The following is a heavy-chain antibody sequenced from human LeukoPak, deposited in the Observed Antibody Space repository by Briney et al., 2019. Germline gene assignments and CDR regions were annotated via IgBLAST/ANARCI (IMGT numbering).Heavy chain of an antibody. J-gene: IGHJ4*02. CDR3: AKDGGVEDYYGSGSYGSFDY. D-gene: IGHD3-10*01. CDR1: GFTVSSNY. Sequence: GGSPRLSCAASGFTVSSNYMTWVRQAPGKGLEWVSAISGSGGSTYYADSVKGRFTISRDNSKNTLYLQMNSLRAEDTAVYYCAKDGGVEDYYGSGSYGSFDYWGQGTLVTVSS. CDR2: ISGSGGST. V-gene: IGHV3-23*01.